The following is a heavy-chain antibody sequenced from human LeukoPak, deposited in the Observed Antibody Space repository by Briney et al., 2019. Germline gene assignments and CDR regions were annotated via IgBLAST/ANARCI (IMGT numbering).Heavy chain of an antibody. Sequence: GRSLRLSCAASGFTFSNFGMHWVRQAPGEGLEWVAVIWYGGSDKYYADSVKGRFTVSRDNSKNTLYLQMNSLRAEDTAVYYCARRPQTSNWPDAFDIWGQGTMVTVSS. V-gene: IGHV3-33*08. CDR1: GFTFSNFG. CDR3: ARRPQTSNWPDAFDI. D-gene: IGHD6-13*01. J-gene: IGHJ3*02. CDR2: IWYGGSDK.